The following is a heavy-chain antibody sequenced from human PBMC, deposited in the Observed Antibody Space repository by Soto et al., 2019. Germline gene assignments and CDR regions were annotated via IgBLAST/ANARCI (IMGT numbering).Heavy chain of an antibody. D-gene: IGHD1-7*01. CDR1: GDRVSSNNAA. Sequence: PSQTLSLTCAISGDRVSSNNAAWNWIRQSPSRGLEWLGRTYYRSKWYNDYAVSVKSRITINPDTSKNQFSLQLNSVTPEDTAVYYCARDPNYFRLAPYFDYWGQGTLVTVSS. CDR3: ARDPNYFRLAPYFDY. V-gene: IGHV6-1*01. J-gene: IGHJ4*02. CDR2: TYYRSKWYN.